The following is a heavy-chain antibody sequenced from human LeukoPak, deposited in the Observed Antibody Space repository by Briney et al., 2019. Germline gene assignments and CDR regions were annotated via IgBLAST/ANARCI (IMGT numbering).Heavy chain of an antibody. CDR3: ASFSGGSGSSSLYYFDY. CDR1: GCTFSDYA. V-gene: IGHV1-69*05. Sequence: GASVTVSCKASGCTFSDYAITWVRQAPGQGLEWMGRIIPIFGTANYAQKFQGRVTITTDKSTSTAYMELSSLRSEDTAVYYCASFSGGSGSSSLYYFDYWGQGTLVTVSS. D-gene: IGHD3-10*01. CDR2: IIPIFGTA. J-gene: IGHJ4*02.